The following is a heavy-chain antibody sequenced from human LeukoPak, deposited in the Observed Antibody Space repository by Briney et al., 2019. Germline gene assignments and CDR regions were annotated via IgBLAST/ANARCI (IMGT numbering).Heavy chain of an antibody. Sequence: GGSLRLSCAASGFTFSDYYMSWIRQAPGKGLEWVSYISSSGSTIYYADSVKGRFTISRDNAKNSLYLQMNSLGAEDTAVYYCARALSYYYDSSGYYYWGQGTLVTVSS. V-gene: IGHV3-11*01. CDR1: GFTFSDYY. D-gene: IGHD3-22*01. CDR3: ARALSYYYDSSGYYY. J-gene: IGHJ4*02. CDR2: ISSSGSTI.